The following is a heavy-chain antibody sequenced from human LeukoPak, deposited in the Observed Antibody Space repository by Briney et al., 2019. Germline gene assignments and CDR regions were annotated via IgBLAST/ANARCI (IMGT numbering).Heavy chain of an antibody. CDR1: GFTFSSYW. CDR2: IKQDGSEK. D-gene: IGHD2-15*01. V-gene: IGHV3-7*03. J-gene: IGHJ6*03. CDR3: AKNGDRGAYCTGGTCYPYFYYYMDV. Sequence: GGSLRLSCAASGFTFSSYWMSWVRQAPGKGLEWVANIKQDGSEKYYVDSVKGRFTISRDNSKNTLYLQMNSLRAEDTAIYYCAKNGDRGAYCTGGTCYPYFYYYMDVWGKGTTVTISS.